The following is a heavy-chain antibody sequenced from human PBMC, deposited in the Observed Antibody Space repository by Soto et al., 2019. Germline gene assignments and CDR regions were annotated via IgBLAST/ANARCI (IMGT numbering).Heavy chain of an antibody. V-gene: IGHV1-8*01. J-gene: IGHJ4*02. CDR3: ARVNAQRGYDYWRIVYLYYFDY. CDR1: GYTFTSYD. Sequence: ASVKVSCKASGYTFTSYDINWVRQATGQGLEWMGWMNPNSGNTGYAQKFQGRVTMTRNTSISTAYMELSSLRSEDTAVYYYARVNAQRGYDYWRIVYLYYFDYWGQGTLVTVSS. D-gene: IGHD5-12*01. CDR2: MNPNSGNT.